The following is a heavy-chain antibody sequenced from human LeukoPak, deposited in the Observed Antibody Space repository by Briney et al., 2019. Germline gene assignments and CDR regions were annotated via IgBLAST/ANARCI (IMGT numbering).Heavy chain of an antibody. CDR3: ATERPDSRVLDY. V-gene: IGHV3-53*01. Sequence: GGSLRLSCAASGFTVSSNYMSWVRQAPGKGLEWVSVIYSGGSTYYADSVKGRFTISRDNSKNTLYLQMNSLRVEDSAVYYCATERPDSRVLDYWGQGLVVTVSS. CDR1: GFTVSSNY. D-gene: IGHD3-10*01. CDR2: IYSGGST. J-gene: IGHJ4*02.